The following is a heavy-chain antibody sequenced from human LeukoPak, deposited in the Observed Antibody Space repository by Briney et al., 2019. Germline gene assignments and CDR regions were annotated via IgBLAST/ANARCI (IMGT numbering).Heavy chain of an antibody. J-gene: IGHJ3*01. CDR1: GFTFSSYS. D-gene: IGHD6-13*01. CDR3: ARRYSSSWFKPFDL. Sequence: GGSLRLSCAASGFTFSSYSMNWVRQAPGKGLEWVSYISSSSSTIYYEDSVKGRFTISRDNAKNSLYLQMNSLRDEETAVYYCARRYSSSWFKPFDLWGQGTMVAVSS. V-gene: IGHV3-48*02. CDR2: ISSSSSTI.